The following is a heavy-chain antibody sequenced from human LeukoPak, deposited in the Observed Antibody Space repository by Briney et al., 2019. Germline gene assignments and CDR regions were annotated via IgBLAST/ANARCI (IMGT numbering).Heavy chain of an antibody. J-gene: IGHJ6*02. CDR2: IYTSGST. V-gene: IGHV4-61*02. D-gene: IGHD6-13*01. Sequence: SETLSLTCTVSGGSISSGSYYWSWIRQPAGKGLEWIGRIYTSGSTNYNPSLKSRVTISVDTSKNQFSLKLSSVTAADTAVYYCARFAAAGNDYYYYGMDVWGQGTTVTVSS. CDR3: ARFAAAGNDYYYYGMDV. CDR1: GGSISSGSYY.